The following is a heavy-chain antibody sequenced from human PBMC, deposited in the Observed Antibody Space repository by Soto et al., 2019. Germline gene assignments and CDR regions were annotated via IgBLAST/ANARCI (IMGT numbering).Heavy chain of an antibody. V-gene: IGHV4-59*01. D-gene: IGHD3-10*01. CDR2: IYYSGSI. CDR3: ARDRANVLLWFGELSHDAFDI. Sequence: SETLSLTCTVSGGSISSYYWNWVRQPPGKGLEWIGYIYYSGSINYQPSLKSRVTISVDTSKNQFSLKLSSVTAADTAVYYCARDRANVLLWFGELSHDAFDIWGQGTMVTVSS. J-gene: IGHJ3*02. CDR1: GGSISSYY.